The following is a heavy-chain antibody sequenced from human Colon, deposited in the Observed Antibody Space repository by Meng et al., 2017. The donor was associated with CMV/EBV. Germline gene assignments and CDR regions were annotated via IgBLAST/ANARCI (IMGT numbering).Heavy chain of an antibody. CDR2: IGRGSGA. J-gene: IGHJ4*02. D-gene: IGHD2-15*01. Sequence: VQLLESGGGLVQPGGSMRPSCAASGFTFTSYDMSWVRQAPGKGLEWVSTIGRGSGANYADSVKGRFTMSRDNSKNTVYLEMNNLRAEDTAIYYCARDRWFTFWGQGVLVTVSS. V-gene: IGHV3-23*01. CDR3: ARDRWFTF. CDR1: GFTFTSYD.